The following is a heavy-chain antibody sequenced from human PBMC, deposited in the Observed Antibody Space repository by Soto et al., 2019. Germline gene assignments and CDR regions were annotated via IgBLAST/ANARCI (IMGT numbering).Heavy chain of an antibody. J-gene: IGHJ4*02. CDR3: ARDIAFDIDY. CDR2: IYSKAGKM. Sequence: QVHLLQSGAEVQKPGASVKVSCKTSGYTFNDFGITWVRQAPGLGLEWLGWIYSKAGKMNFAPKFQNRVIMTTDRTTSKAFMELTSLRFDDSAIYFCARDIAFDIDYWGQGTLVTVS. V-gene: IGHV1-18*01. D-gene: IGHD2-15*01. CDR1: GYTFNDFG.